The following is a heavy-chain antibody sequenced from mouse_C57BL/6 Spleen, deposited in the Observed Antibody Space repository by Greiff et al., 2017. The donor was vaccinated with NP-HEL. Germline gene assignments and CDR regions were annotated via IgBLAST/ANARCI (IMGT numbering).Heavy chain of an antibody. J-gene: IGHJ4*01. Sequence: VHVKQSGPELVKPGASVKISCKASGYSFTDYNMNWVKQSNGKSLEWIGVINPNYGTTSYNQKFKGKATLTVDQSSSTAYMQLNSLTSEDSSVYYCARSEGLRDYYAMDYWGQGTSVTVSS. CDR3: ARSEGLRDYYAMDY. CDR2: INPNYGTT. CDR1: GYSFTDYN. D-gene: IGHD2-2*01. V-gene: IGHV1-39*01.